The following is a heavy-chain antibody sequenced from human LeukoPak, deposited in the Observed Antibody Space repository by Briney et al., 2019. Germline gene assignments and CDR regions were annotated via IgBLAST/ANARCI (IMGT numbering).Heavy chain of an antibody. V-gene: IGHV4-38-2*02. J-gene: IGHJ4*02. Sequence: SETLSLTCTVSGYSISSGYYWGWIRQPPGKGLEWIGSIYHSGSTYYNPSLKSRVTISVDTSKNQFSLKLSSVTAADTAVYYCARDSYYYDSSGKPDYWGQGTLVTVSS. CDR3: ARDSYYYDSSGKPDY. D-gene: IGHD3-22*01. CDR2: IYHSGST. CDR1: GYSISSGYY.